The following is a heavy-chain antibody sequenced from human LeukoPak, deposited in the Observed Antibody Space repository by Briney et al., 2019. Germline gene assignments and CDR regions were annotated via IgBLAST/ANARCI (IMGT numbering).Heavy chain of an antibody. Sequence: GGSLRLSCAASKFTFSSYGMHWVRQAPGKGLEWVAFIRYDGGHKYYADSVKGRFTISRDNSKNTMYLQMDSLRAEDSAVYYCARTYYYDNGGPDYWGQGTLVTVSS. D-gene: IGHD3-22*01. CDR1: KFTFSSYG. J-gene: IGHJ4*02. CDR2: IRYDGGHK. V-gene: IGHV3-30*02. CDR3: ARTYYYDNGGPDY.